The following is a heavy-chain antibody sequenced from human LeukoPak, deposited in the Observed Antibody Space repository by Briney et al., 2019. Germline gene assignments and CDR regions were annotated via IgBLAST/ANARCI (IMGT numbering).Heavy chain of an antibody. CDR2: IYYSGST. Sequence: PSETLSLTCTVSGGSISSSDYYWGWIRQPPGKGLEWVGCIYYSGSTYYNPSLKSRVTISVDTSKNQFSLKLSSVTAADTAVYYCARGSYDFWSGPPHAWFDPWGQGTLVTVSS. J-gene: IGHJ5*02. V-gene: IGHV4-39*07. CDR1: GGSISSSDYY. D-gene: IGHD3-3*01. CDR3: ARGSYDFWSGPPHAWFDP.